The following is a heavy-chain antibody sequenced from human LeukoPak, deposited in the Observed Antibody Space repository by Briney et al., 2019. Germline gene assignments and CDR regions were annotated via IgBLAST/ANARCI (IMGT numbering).Heavy chain of an antibody. Sequence: GGSLRLSCAASGFTFSSYAMSWVRQAPGKGLEWVSSITSNSRYIYYADSVKGRFTISRDNAKNSLYLQMNSLRAEDTAVYNCARGTAMVTRGYFDYWGQGTLVTVSS. CDR3: ARGTAMVTRGYFDY. J-gene: IGHJ4*02. D-gene: IGHD5-18*01. CDR1: GFTFSSYA. CDR2: ITSNSRYI. V-gene: IGHV3-21*01.